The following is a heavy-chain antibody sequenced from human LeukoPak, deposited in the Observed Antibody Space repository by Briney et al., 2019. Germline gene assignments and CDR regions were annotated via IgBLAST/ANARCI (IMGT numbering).Heavy chain of an antibody. Sequence: SETLSLTCAVSGGSFSGYFWSWIRQPPGKGLEYIGHINRIGTTTYNPSLKSRVTISLDISENQFSLNLSSVTAADTAVYFCARFCVYCDSNICYDYFDPWGQGTLVTVSS. CDR3: ARFCVYCDSNICYDYFDP. V-gene: IGHV4-34*01. CDR2: INRIGTT. D-gene: IGHD2-2*01. CDR1: GGSFSGYF. J-gene: IGHJ5*02.